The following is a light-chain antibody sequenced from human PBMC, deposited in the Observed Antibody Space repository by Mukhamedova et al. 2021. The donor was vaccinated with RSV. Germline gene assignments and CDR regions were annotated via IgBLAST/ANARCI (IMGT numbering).Light chain of an antibody. CDR3: NSRDSRGNPS. V-gene: IGLV3-19*01. CDR2: GKN. J-gene: IGLJ2*01. Sequence: SWYQQKPGQAPVLVIYGKNNRPSGIPDRFSGSSSGNTASLTITGAQAEDEADYYCNSRDSRGNPSFGGGTKLTVL.